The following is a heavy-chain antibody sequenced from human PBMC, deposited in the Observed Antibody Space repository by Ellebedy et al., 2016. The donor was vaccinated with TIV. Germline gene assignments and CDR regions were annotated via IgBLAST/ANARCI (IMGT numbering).Heavy chain of an antibody. D-gene: IGHD3-9*01. Sequence: GGSLRLSCAASGFTFSSYAMHWVRQAPGKGLEWVAVISYDGSNKYYADSVKGRFTISRDNSKNTVYLEMNSLRAEDRAVYYCAKDPDVSTGYKYLDYWGQGTLVTVSS. J-gene: IGHJ4*02. CDR2: ISYDGSNK. CDR1: GFTFSSYA. V-gene: IGHV3-30-3*01. CDR3: AKDPDVSTGYKYLDY.